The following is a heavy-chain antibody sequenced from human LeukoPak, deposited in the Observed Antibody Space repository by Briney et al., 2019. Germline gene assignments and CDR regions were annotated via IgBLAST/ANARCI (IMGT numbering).Heavy chain of an antibody. CDR3: ARSGGLYDGPLDY. Sequence: PGGSLRLSCAASGFTFSSYAMSWVRQAPGKGLEWVSAISGSGGSTYYTDSVKGRFTISRDNSKNTLYLQMNSLRAEDTAVYYCARSGGLYDGPLDYWGQGTLVTVSS. D-gene: IGHD2-8*01. CDR2: ISGSGGST. V-gene: IGHV3-23*01. J-gene: IGHJ4*02. CDR1: GFTFSSYA.